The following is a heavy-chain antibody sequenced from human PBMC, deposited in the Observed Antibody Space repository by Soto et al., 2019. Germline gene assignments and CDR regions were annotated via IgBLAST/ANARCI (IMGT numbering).Heavy chain of an antibody. V-gene: IGHV3-21*01. J-gene: IGHJ3*02. CDR1: GFTFSSYS. CDR2: ISSSSSYR. D-gene: IGHD3-22*01. CDR3: ARGYHYYDSSGYDKWDAFDI. Sequence: EVQLVESGGGLVKPGGSLRLSCAASGFTFSSYSMNWVRQAPGKGLEWVSSISSSSSYRDYADSVTGRFTISRDNAKNSLYLQRNSLRAEDTAVYYCARGYHYYDSSGYDKWDAFDIWGQGTMVTVSS.